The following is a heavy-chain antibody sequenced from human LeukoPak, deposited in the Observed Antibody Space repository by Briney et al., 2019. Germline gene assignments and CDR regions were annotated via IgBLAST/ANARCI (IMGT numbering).Heavy chain of an antibody. CDR2: INHSGST. V-gene: IGHV4-34*01. CDR1: GGSFSGYY. Sequence: SETLSLTCAVHGGSFSGYYWSRIRQPPGKGLEWIGEINHSGSTNYNPSLKSRVTISVDTSKNQFSLKLSSVTAADTAVYYCARRSPGYSSSWYGNWFDPWGQGTLVTVSS. J-gene: IGHJ5*02. CDR3: ARRSPGYSSSWYGNWFDP. D-gene: IGHD6-13*01.